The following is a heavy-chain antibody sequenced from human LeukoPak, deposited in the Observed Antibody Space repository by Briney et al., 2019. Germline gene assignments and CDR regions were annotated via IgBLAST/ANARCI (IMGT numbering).Heavy chain of an antibody. D-gene: IGHD2-2*01. Sequence: SVKVSCKASGGTFSSYAISWVRQAPGQGLEWMGGIIPIFGTANYAQKFQGRVTITADESTSTAYMELSSLRSEDTAVYYCARDWVVPAAEVGSEYYYYGMDVWGQGTTVTVSS. CDR3: ARDWVVPAAEVGSEYYYYGMDV. CDR1: GGTFSSYA. CDR2: IIPIFGTA. J-gene: IGHJ6*02. V-gene: IGHV1-69*01.